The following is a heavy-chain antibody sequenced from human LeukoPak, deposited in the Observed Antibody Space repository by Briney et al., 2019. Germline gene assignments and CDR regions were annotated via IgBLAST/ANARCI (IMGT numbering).Heavy chain of an antibody. CDR1: GGSISSYY. CDR3: VRQVNMWNYQGWFDP. D-gene: IGHD1-7*01. Sequence: PSETLSLTCTVSGGSISSYYWSWIRQPPGKGLEWIGYIYYSGSTNYNPSLKSRVTMSVDTSKNQFSLKLSSVTAADAAVYYCVRQVNMWNYQGWFDPWGQGTLVTVSS. V-gene: IGHV4-59*08. CDR2: IYYSGST. J-gene: IGHJ5*02.